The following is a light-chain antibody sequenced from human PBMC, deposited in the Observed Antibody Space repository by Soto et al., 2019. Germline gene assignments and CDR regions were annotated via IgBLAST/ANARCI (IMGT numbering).Light chain of an antibody. Sequence: QSALTQPASVSGSPGQSITISCIGTSSDVGAYNYVSWYQQHPGKAPKLMIYDVTNRPSGVSNRFSGSKSGNAASLTISGLQAEDEAYYFCTSYISSSTSYVFGNGTKVTVL. J-gene: IGLJ1*01. V-gene: IGLV2-14*03. CDR3: TSYISSSTSYV. CDR2: DVT. CDR1: SSDVGAYNY.